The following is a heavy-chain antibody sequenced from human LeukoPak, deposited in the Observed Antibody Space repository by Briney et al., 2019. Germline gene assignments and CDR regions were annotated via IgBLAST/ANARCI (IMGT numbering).Heavy chain of an antibody. Sequence: GQSLMISCQGSGYSFTNYWISWVRQMSGKGLEWMGRIDPDDSYTKDSPSFQGHVTISVDNSISNAYMQWSSLKASDTAMYYCARHAGDGGAFDIWGQGTMVPVSS. CDR2: IDPDDSYT. CDR1: GYSFTNYW. V-gene: IGHV5-10-1*01. CDR3: ARHAGDGGAFDI. J-gene: IGHJ3*02. D-gene: IGHD4-23*01.